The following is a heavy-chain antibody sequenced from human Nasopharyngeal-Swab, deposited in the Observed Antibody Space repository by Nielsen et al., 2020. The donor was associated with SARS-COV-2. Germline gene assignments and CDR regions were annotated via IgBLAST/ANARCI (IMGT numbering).Heavy chain of an antibody. D-gene: IGHD6-19*01. CDR2: ISWDGGTT. CDR1: EFTFDDYT. V-gene: IGHV3-43*01. Sequence: GESLNISCAASEFTFDDYTMHWVRQAPGKGLEWVALISWDGGTTYYADSVKGRFTISRDNSKNSLSLQMNSLTTEDTAMYYCAKEGGLVESNGWYYFDYWGQGTLVTVSS. J-gene: IGHJ4*02. CDR3: AKEGGLVESNGWYYFDY.